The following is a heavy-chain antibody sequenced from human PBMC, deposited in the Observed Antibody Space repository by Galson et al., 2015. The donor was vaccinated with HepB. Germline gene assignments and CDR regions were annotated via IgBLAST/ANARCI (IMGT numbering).Heavy chain of an antibody. J-gene: IGHJ4*02. CDR3: ARDLYDTSGYYWGNFDY. D-gene: IGHD3-22*01. V-gene: IGHV3-23*01. Sequence: SLRLSCAASGFTFSAYAMTWVRQAPGKGLEWVSAISGSGGSTYYADSVKGRFTISRDNSKNTLYLQMNSLRAEDTAVFYCARDLYDTSGYYWGNFDYWGQGTLVTVSS. CDR1: GFTFSAYA. CDR2: ISGSGGST.